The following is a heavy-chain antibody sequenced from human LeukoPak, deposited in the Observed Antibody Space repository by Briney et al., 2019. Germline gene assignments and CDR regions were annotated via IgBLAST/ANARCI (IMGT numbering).Heavy chain of an antibody. CDR1: GFTFSSYG. J-gene: IGHJ4*02. D-gene: IGHD3-22*01. V-gene: IGHV3-33*03. CDR2: IWYDGSNK. Sequence: GGSLRLSCAASGFTFSSYGMHWVRQAPGKGLEWVSLIWYDGSNKYYADSVKGRFTISRDNSKNTLYLQMNSLRAEDTAVYYCAKSNYFDSGGYYFFDYWGQGTLVTVCS. CDR3: AKSNYFDSGGYYFFDY.